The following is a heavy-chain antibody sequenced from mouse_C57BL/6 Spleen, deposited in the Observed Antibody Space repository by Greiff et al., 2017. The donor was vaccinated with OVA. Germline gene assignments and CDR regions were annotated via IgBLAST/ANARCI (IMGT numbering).Heavy chain of an antibody. D-gene: IGHD1-1*01. CDR1: GYSITSGYD. Sequence: EVQRVESGPGMVKPSQSLSLTCTVTGYSITSGYDWHWIRHFPGNKLEWMGYISYSGSTNYNPSLKSRISITHDTSKNHFFLKLNSVTTEDTATYYCAREGGYYGYFDYWGQGTTLTVSS. CDR3: AREGGYYGYFDY. J-gene: IGHJ2*01. CDR2: ISYSGST. V-gene: IGHV3-1*01.